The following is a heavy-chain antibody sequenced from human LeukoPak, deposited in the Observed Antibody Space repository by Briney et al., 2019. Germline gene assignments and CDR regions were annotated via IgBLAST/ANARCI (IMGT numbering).Heavy chain of an antibody. CDR3: ARDGSSRSLQY. CDR2: IHRDDT. CDR1: GFTVSSNY. J-gene: IGHJ1*01. V-gene: IGHV3-53*01. Sequence: GGSLRLSCAASGFTVSSNYMSWVRQAPGKGLEWVSLIHRDDTYYADSVKGRFTISRDNSKNTLYLQMDSLRAEDTAVYYCARDGSSRSLQYWGQGTLVTVSS.